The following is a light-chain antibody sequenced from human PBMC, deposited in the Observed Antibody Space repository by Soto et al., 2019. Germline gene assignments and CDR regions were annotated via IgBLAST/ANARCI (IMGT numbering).Light chain of an antibody. CDR2: DIS. V-gene: IGKV1-33*01. CDR3: QQYANVPLT. J-gene: IGKJ2*01. Sequence: DIQMTQSPSSLSASVVDRVTITCHANQDITKYVNWYQQKPGKAPKLLLYDISNLKAGVPARFSGSGSGTYFAFTISSLQPEDVGTYYCQQYANVPLTFGQGTKLEIK. CDR1: QDITKY.